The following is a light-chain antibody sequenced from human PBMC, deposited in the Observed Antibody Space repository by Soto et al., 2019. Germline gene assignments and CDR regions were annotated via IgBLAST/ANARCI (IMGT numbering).Light chain of an antibody. CDR3: SSYTRRSTYV. V-gene: IGLV2-14*03. CDR2: DVS. Sequence: QSALTQPASVSGSPGQSITIPCSGTSSDVGSYNVVSWYQQHPGKAPKLVIYDVSNRPSGVSPRFSGAKSGNTASLTIAGLKAEDEADYYCSSYTRRSTYVFGTGTKSPS. J-gene: IGLJ1*01. CDR1: SSDVGSYNV.